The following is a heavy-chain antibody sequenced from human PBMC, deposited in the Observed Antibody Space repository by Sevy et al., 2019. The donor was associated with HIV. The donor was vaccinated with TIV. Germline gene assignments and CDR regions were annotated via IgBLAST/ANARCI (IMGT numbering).Heavy chain of an antibody. CDR2: ISYDGSDK. V-gene: IGHV3-30-3*01. CDR1: GFALSNYYA. D-gene: IGHD4-17*01. J-gene: IGHJ6*02. CDR3: ARPRANYVDHYFFYAMDV. Sequence: GGSLRLSCAASGFALSNYYAMHWVRQAPGKGLEWVALISYDGSDKYYADSVKGRFTISRDNFKNTLYLQMNGLKTEDTAVYYCARPRANYVDHYFFYAMDVWGQGTTVTVSS.